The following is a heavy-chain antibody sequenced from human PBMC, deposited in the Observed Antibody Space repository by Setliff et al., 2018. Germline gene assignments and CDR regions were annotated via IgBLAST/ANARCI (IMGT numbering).Heavy chain of an antibody. CDR2: ITYDGSNK. D-gene: IGHD2-15*01. CDR1: GFTFSTHG. Sequence: GGSLRLSCAASGFTFSTHGMHWVRQAPGKGLEWVAGITYDGSNKRYVDYVKGRFTISRDNSENTLYLQMNSLRAEDTAVYYCARYCSGGAWYGGAFDFWGQGTLVTVSS. CDR3: ARYCSGGAWYGGAFDF. V-gene: IGHV3-33*01. J-gene: IGHJ4*02.